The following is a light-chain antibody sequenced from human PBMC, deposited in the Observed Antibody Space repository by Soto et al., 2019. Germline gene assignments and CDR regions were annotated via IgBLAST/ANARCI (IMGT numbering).Light chain of an antibody. CDR1: QSIGTY. Sequence: DIQMTQSPSSLSASVGDRFTITCWATQSIGTYLNWYQQRPGKAPXXLISAASSLQSGVPARFSGSGSGTHFTLTISSLKPEDFATYSCQQSYSNPTFGQGTKVDIK. CDR3: QQSYSNPT. CDR2: AAS. J-gene: IGKJ1*01. V-gene: IGKV1-39*01.